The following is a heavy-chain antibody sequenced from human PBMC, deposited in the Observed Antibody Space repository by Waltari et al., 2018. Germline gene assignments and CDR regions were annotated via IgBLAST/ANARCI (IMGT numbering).Heavy chain of an antibody. CDR3: ARQLGVIARSSWFDP. CDR2: ISPVDADT. J-gene: IGHJ5*02. V-gene: IGHV5-51*01. Sequence: EVQLVQSGAEVKKPGESLKISCKGSGYSFTSYWIGWVRQMPGKGLEWMGVISPVDADTSYSPSIQGQVTSSADKSISTANLQWSSLKASDTAVYYCARQLGVIARSSWFDPWGQGTLVTVSS. D-gene: IGHD2-21*01. CDR1: GYSFTSYW.